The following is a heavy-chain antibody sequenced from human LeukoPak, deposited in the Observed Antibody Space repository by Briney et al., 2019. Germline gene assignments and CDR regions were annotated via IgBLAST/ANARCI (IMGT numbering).Heavy chain of an antibody. D-gene: IGHD1-26*01. V-gene: IGHV4-38-2*02. CDR1: GYSISSGYY. J-gene: IGHJ3*02. CDR2: IYHSGST. CDR3: ARGRIVGATKVWVDAFDI. Sequence: SETLSLTCTVSGYSISSGYYWGWIRQPPGKGLEWIGSIYHSGSTYYNPSLKSRVTISVDTSKNQFSLKLSSVTAADTAVYYCARGRIVGATKVWVDAFDIWGQGTMVTVSS.